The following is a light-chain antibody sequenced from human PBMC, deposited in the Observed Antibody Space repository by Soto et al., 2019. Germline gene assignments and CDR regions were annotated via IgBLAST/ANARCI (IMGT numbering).Light chain of an antibody. V-gene: IGKV1-39*01. J-gene: IGKJ4*01. CDR2: AAS. CDR3: QQSYTTPLT. Sequence: DIQMTQSPSSLSASVGDRVTITCRASQSINAFLYWYQHKPGKAPRLLIYAASSLQSGVPSRFSGSRSGTEFTLTISSLQPEDFATYYCQQSYTTPLTFGGGTRVEIK. CDR1: QSINAF.